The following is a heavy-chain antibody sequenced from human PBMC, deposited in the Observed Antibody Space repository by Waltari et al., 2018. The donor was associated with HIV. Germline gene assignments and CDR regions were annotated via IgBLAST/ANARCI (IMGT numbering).Heavy chain of an antibody. D-gene: IGHD3-3*01. CDR3: ALRGGVFGVVIKDPYYYGMDV. CDR2: INHSGST. J-gene: IGHJ6*02. V-gene: IGHV4-34*01. CDR1: GGSFSAYY. Sequence: QVQLQQWGAGLLKPSETLSLTCAVYGGSFSAYYWSWIRQPPGKGLEWIGEINHSGSTNFNPSLKSRVTISVDTYKNQFSLKLSAVTAADTAVYYCALRGGVFGVVIKDPYYYGMDVWGQGTTVTVSS.